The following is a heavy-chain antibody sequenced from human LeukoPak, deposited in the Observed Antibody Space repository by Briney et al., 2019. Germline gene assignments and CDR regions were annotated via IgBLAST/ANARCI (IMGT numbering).Heavy chain of an antibody. J-gene: IGHJ4*02. CDR1: GFTFSAYN. Sequence: GGSLRLSCAASGFTFSAYNMNWVRQAPGKGLEWVSYISGSSTTVHYADSVKGRFTISRDNAKNSLYLQMNSLRAEDTAVYYCARETPRRGETRDGYRWGQGTVVTVSS. CDR2: ISGSSTTV. D-gene: IGHD5-24*01. CDR3: ARETPRRGETRDGYR. V-gene: IGHV3-48*01.